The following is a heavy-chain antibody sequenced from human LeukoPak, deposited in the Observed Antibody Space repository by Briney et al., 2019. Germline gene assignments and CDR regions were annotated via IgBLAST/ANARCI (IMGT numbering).Heavy chain of an antibody. Sequence: ASVKASCKPSGYTFTSYGISWVRQAPGQGLEWMGWISGYNGNTNYAQKFQGRVTMTTDTSTSTAYMELRSLTSDDTAVYYCARDLSRDGYNPRYWGQGTLVTVSS. CDR1: GYTFTSYG. CDR3: ARDLSRDGYNPRY. V-gene: IGHV1-18*01. CDR2: ISGYNGNT. D-gene: IGHD5-24*01. J-gene: IGHJ4*02.